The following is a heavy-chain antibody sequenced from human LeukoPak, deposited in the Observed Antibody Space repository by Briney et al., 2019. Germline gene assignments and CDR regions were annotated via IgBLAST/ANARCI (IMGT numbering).Heavy chain of an antibody. Sequence: SETLSLTCTVSGASISSYYWSWIRQPAGKGLEWIGRIYTSGSTNYNPSLKSRVTMSVDTSKNQFSLKLSSVTAADTAVYYCARSAVAASRRYWFDPWGQGTLVTVSS. D-gene: IGHD2-15*01. V-gene: IGHV4-4*07. CDR2: IYTSGST. J-gene: IGHJ5*02. CDR3: ARSAVAASRRYWFDP. CDR1: GASISSYY.